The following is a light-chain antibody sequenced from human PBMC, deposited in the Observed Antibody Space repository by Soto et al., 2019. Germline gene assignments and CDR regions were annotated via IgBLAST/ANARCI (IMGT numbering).Light chain of an antibody. Sequence: QSALTQPRSVSGSPGQSVTISCTGTSSDVGGYNYVSWYQQHPGKAPKLMIYDVSKRRSGVPDRFSGSKSGNTASLTISGLQAEDEADYYCCSYAGSYTLGVFGGGTKLTVL. CDR2: DVS. V-gene: IGLV2-11*01. CDR1: SSDVGGYNY. CDR3: CSYAGSYTLGV. J-gene: IGLJ2*01.